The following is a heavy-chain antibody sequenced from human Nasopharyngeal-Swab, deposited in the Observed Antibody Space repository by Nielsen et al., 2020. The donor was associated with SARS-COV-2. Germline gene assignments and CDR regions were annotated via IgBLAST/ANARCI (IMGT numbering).Heavy chain of an antibody. CDR2: IRYDGSNK. V-gene: IGHV3-30*02. CDR3: AKDRYQLLTFDY. Sequence: GESLKISCAASGFTLSSYGMHWVRQAPGKGLEWVAFIRYDGSNKYYADSVKGRFTISRDNSKNTLYLQMNSLRAEDTAVYYCAKDRYQLLTFDYWGQGTLVTVSS. J-gene: IGHJ4*02. D-gene: IGHD2-2*01. CDR1: GFTLSSYG.